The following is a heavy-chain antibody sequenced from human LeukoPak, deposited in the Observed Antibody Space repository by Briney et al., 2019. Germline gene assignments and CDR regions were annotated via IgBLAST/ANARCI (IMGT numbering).Heavy chain of an antibody. CDR1: GYTFTGYY. CDR2: INPNSGGT. J-gene: IGHJ3*02. Sequence: ASVKVSCKASGYTFTGYYMHWVRQAPGQGLEWMGWINPNSGGTNYAQKFQGRVTMTTDTSISTAYMELSRLRSDDTAVYYCASREYYDILTGPNPHDAFDIWGQGTMVTVSS. V-gene: IGHV1-2*02. D-gene: IGHD3-9*01. CDR3: ASREYYDILTGPNPHDAFDI.